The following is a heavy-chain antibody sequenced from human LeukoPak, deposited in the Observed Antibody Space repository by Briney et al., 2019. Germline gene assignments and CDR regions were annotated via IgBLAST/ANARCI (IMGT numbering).Heavy chain of an antibody. CDR2: IYWDDDK. CDR1: GFSFSTSGVG. CDR3: ALRRGYTYGYPGAFEI. Sequence: SGPTLVNPTQTLTLTCTFSGFSFSTSGVGVGWIRQPPGKALEWLALIYWDDDKRYSPSLKTRLTITKDTSKNQVVLTMTNVDPVDTATYYCALRRGYTYGYPGAFEIWGQGTMVTVSS. D-gene: IGHD5-18*01. J-gene: IGHJ3*02. V-gene: IGHV2-5*02.